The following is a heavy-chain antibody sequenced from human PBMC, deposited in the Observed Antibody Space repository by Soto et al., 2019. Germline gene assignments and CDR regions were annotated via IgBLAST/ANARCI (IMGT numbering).Heavy chain of an antibody. J-gene: IGHJ4*02. V-gene: IGHV5-51*01. Sequence: GESLKISCQASGYTFTKYWVGWVRQMPGKGLEWMGFIHLGGSETRYIPSFQDQVTISAARSINTAYLQWSSLRASDTAMYYCAIATHGSSYYDYLGQGTLVTVSS. CDR3: AIATHGSSYYDY. CDR2: IHLGGSET. CDR1: GYTFTKYW. D-gene: IGHD2-2*01.